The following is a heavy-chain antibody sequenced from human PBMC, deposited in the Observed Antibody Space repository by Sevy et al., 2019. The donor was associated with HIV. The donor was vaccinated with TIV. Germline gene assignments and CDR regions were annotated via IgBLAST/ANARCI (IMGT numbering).Heavy chain of an antibody. CDR1: GFTFSSYG. J-gene: IGHJ6*02. CDR2: IIYDGSNK. D-gene: IGHD2-15*01. V-gene: IGHV3-30*18. Sequence: GGSLRLSCAASGFTFSSYGMHWVRQAPGKGLEWVAVIIYDGSNKYYADSVKGRFTISRDNSKNTLYLQMNSLRAEDTAVYYCAKDREDGFYYYYGMDVWGQGTTATVSS. CDR3: AKDREDGFYYYYGMDV.